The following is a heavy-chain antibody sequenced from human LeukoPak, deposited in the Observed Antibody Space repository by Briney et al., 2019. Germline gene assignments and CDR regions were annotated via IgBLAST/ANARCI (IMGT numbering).Heavy chain of an antibody. CDR1: GYTFSSYG. J-gene: IGHJ5*02. D-gene: IGHD1-7*01. V-gene: IGHV1-2*02. CDR2: INPNSGGT. CDR3: ARARIKLGGWFDP. Sequence: ASSKVSCRASGYTFSSYGISWVRQAPGQGLEGMGWINPNSGGTNYAQKFQGRVAMTRDTSISTAYMELSRLRSDDTAVYYWARARIKLGGWFDPWGQGTLVTVSS.